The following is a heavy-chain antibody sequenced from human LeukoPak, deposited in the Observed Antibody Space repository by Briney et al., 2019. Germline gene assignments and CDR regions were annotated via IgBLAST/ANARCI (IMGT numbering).Heavy chain of an antibody. CDR1: GFTFSGYA. CDR2: GSFDGSNT. J-gene: IGHJ4*02. CDR3: ARDESLIAAAGSPLDY. D-gene: IGHD6-13*01. V-gene: IGHV3-30*04. Sequence: PGRSLRLSCAASGFTFSGYAMHWVRQAPGKGRGWVAVGSFDGSNTYYADSVKGRFTISRDNSKNTLYLQMNSLRAEDTAVYYCARDESLIAAAGSPLDYWGQGTLVTVSS.